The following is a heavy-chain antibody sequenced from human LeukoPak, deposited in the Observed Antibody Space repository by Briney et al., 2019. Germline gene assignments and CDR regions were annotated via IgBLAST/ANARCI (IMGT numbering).Heavy chain of an antibody. CDR2: INHSGST. V-gene: IGHV4-34*01. CDR1: GGSFSGYY. CDR3: ARGSITMVRGVIIRSRWFDP. D-gene: IGHD3-10*01. J-gene: IGHJ5*02. Sequence: SETLSLTCAVYGGSFSGYYWSWIRHPPGKGLEWIGEINHSGSTNYNPSLKSRVTISVDTSKNQFSLKLSSVTAADTAVYYCARGSITMVRGVIIRSRWFDPWGQGTLVTVSS.